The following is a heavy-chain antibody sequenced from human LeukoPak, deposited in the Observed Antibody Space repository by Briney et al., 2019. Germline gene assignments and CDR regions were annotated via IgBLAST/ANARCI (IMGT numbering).Heavy chain of an antibody. D-gene: IGHD3-16*01. CDR1: RFTFRNYA. CDR3: AKADATIGSAFHT. CDR2: ISGSGDSK. Sequence: PGGSLRLSCAASRFTFRNYAMSWVRQAPGRGLEWVSFISGSGDSKYYADSVKGRFTISRDNARSTLYLEMKSLRAEDTAVYYCAKADATIGSAFHTWVQGTMVIVSS. J-gene: IGHJ3*02. V-gene: IGHV3-23*01.